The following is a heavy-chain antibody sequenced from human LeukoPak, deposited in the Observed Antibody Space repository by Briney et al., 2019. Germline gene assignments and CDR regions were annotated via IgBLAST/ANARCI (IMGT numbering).Heavy chain of an antibody. D-gene: IGHD3-3*01. CDR3: AKVPTRFLEWLFDY. J-gene: IGHJ4*02. V-gene: IGHV3-23*01. CDR1: GFTFSSYT. CDR2: IGGSGGST. Sequence: GGPLIFSCAASGFTFSSYTRSGLRQARERGLGWVSAIGGSGGSTYYADSVKGRFTISRDNSKNTLYLQMNSLRAEDTAVYYCAKVPTRFLEWLFDYWGQGTLVTVSS.